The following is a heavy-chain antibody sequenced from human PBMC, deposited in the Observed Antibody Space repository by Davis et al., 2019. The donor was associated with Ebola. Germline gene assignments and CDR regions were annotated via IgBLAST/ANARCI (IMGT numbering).Heavy chain of an antibody. J-gene: IGHJ4*02. CDR2: FDPEDGEA. D-gene: IGHD3-16*01. CDR3: AIGGLKGGFDY. CDR1: EYTLAEFS. V-gene: IGHV1-24*01. Sequence: AASVKVSCKVSEYTLAEFSIHWVRQAPGKGLEWMGCFDPEDGEAIYAQKFQGRVTMTEDTSTDTAHMELSSLRSEDTAIYYCAIGGLKGGFDYWGRGTLVTVSS.